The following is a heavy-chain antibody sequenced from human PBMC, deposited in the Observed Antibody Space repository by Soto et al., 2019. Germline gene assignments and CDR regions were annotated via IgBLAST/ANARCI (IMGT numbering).Heavy chain of an antibody. J-gene: IGHJ5*02. V-gene: IGHV3-74*01. CDR3: VRDHANCGGDCYTNLFDP. CDR2: INSDGSST. D-gene: IGHD2-21*02. CDR1: GFTFSSHW. Sequence: EVQLVESGGGLTQPGGSLRLACAASGFTFSSHWMHWVRQAPGKGPVWVSRINSDGSSTNYADSVKGRFTISRDNAKNTLYLQMNSLRAEDTAVYYCVRDHANCGGDCYTNLFDPWGQGTLVTVSS.